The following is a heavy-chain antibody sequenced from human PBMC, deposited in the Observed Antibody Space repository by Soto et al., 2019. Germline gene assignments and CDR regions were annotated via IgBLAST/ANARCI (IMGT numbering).Heavy chain of an antibody. Sequence: QVQLVQSGAEVKKPGSSVKVSCKASGGTFSSYAISWVRQAPGQGLEWMGGIIPIFGTANYAQKFQGRVTITADESTSTAYMELSSLRSEDTAVYYCARGGIVVVPAARTTHNWFDPWGQGTLVTVSS. J-gene: IGHJ5*02. D-gene: IGHD2-2*01. V-gene: IGHV1-69*01. CDR1: GGTFSSYA. CDR2: IIPIFGTA. CDR3: ARGGIVVVPAARTTHNWFDP.